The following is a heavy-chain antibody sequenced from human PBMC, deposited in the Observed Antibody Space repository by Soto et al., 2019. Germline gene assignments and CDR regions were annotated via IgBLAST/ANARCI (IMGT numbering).Heavy chain of an antibody. V-gene: IGHV1-3*01. D-gene: IGHD6-13*01. CDR2: INAANGDT. CDR1: GYTFTSYG. CDR3: VRRHVSATGIDWFDP. J-gene: IGHJ5*02. Sequence: GASMKFSCKASGYTFTSYGIRWVRQAPGQRLEWMGGINAANGDTKYSPKFQGRVTITRDTSASTAYMELSSLRSEDTAVYYCVRRHVSATGIDWFDPWGQGTLVTVS.